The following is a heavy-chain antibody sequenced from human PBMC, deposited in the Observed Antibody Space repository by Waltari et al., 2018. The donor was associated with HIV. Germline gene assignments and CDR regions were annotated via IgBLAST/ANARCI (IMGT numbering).Heavy chain of an antibody. D-gene: IGHD6-19*01. V-gene: IGHV4-39*01. Sequence: QVQLQESGPGFVKPSETLSLICNVSGVSIASSDSFWGWIRQSPAMNLEWVGSALYTRRTEVLKGKLFAKSYLKSRVALSVDTSKNQVSLRLTSVTAADTGLYYCVRHAAEFRPDFGWILAGVFEPWGLGTQVIVS. J-gene: IGHJ1*01. CDR3: VRHAAEFRPDFGWILAGVFEP. CDR1: GVSIASSDSF. CDR2: ALYTRRTEVLKGKL.